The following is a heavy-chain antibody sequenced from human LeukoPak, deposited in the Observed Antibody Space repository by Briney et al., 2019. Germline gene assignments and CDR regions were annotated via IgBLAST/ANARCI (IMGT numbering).Heavy chain of an antibody. J-gene: IGHJ3*02. CDR1: GFTFSSYW. D-gene: IGHD1-26*01. Sequence: GGSLRLSCVASGFTFSSYWMHWVRQDPRKGLVWVSRINGDGRNINYADSVRGRFTISRDNSKNTLYLHMNSLRADDTAVYYCARDVTDSGRFLDTFDIWGQGTMVTVSS. CDR2: INGDGRNI. CDR3: ARDVTDSGRFLDTFDI. V-gene: IGHV3-74*01.